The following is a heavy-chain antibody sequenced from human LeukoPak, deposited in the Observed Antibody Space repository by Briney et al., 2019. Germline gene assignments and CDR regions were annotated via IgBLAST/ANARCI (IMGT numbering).Heavy chain of an antibody. V-gene: IGHV1-69*05. CDR1: GGTFSSYA. D-gene: IGHD2-15*01. Sequence: SSVKVSCKASGGTFSSYAISWVRQAPGQGSEWMGGIIPIFGTANYTQKFQGRVTITTDESTSTAYMELSSLRSEDTAVYYCARRYCSGGSCNDAFDIWGQGTMVTVSS. CDR2: IIPIFGTA. J-gene: IGHJ3*02. CDR3: ARRYCSGGSCNDAFDI.